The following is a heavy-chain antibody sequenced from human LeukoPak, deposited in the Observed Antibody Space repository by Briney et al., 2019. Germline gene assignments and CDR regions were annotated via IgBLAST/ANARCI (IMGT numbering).Heavy chain of an antibody. V-gene: IGHV4-30-2*01. Sequence: PSETLSLTRAVSGGSISSGGYSWSWIRQPPGKGLEWIGYIYHSGSTYYNPSLKSRVTISVDRSKNQFSLKLSSVTAADTAVYYCARGNSRRVWFDPWGQGTLVTVSS. CDR2: IYHSGST. J-gene: IGHJ5*02. CDR1: GGSISSGGYS. D-gene: IGHD6-13*01. CDR3: ARGNSRRVWFDP.